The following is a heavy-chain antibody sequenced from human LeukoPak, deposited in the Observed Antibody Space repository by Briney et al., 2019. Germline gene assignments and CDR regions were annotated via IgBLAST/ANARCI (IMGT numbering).Heavy chain of an antibody. Sequence: SETLSLTCTVSGGSISSYYWSWIRQPAGKGLEWIGRIYTSGSTNYNPSLKSRVTISVDTSKNQFSLKLSSVTAADTAVYYCARSKAVTNYYYYYGMDVWGQGTTVTVSS. D-gene: IGHD4-11*01. V-gene: IGHV4-4*07. J-gene: IGHJ6*02. CDR2: IYTSGST. CDR1: GGSISSYY. CDR3: ARSKAVTNYYYYYGMDV.